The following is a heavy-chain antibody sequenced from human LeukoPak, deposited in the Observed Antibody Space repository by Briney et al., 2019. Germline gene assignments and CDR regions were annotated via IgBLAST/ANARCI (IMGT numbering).Heavy chain of an antibody. CDR2: IYTSGST. CDR1: GGSISSGSYY. V-gene: IGHV4-61*02. Sequence: SETLSLTCTVSGGSISSGSYYWSWIRQPAGKGLEWIGRIYTSGSTSYNPSLKSRVTISVDTSKNQFSLKLSSVTAADTAVYYCAREDIYDYVWGSYRLHWGQGTLVTVSS. CDR3: AREDIYDYVWGSYRLH. D-gene: IGHD3-16*02. J-gene: IGHJ4*02.